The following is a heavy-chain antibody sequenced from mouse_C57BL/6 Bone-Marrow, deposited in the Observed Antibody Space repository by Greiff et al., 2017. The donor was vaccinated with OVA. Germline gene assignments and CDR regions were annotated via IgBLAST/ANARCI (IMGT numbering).Heavy chain of an antibody. CDR1: GYTFTSYW. D-gene: IGHD2-4*01. Sequence: QVQLQQPGAELVKPGASVKMSCKASGYTFTSYWITWVKQRPGQGLEWIGDIYPGSGSTNYNEKFKSKATLTVDTSSSTAYMQLSSLTSEDSAVYNCARSYDYDGYHDYWGQGTTLTVSS. CDR2: IYPGSGST. J-gene: IGHJ2*01. V-gene: IGHV1-55*01. CDR3: ARSYDYDGYHDY.